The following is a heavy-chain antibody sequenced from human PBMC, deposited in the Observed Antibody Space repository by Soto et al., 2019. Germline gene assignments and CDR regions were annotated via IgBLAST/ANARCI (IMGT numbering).Heavy chain of an antibody. D-gene: IGHD6-19*01. V-gene: IGHV2-5*02. CDR2: IYWDDDK. Sequence: QITLKESGPTLVKPTQTLTLTCTFSGFSLSTTRVGVGWIRQPPGKALEWLALIYWDDDKRYSPFLKSRLTITKDTSKTQMVLTMTNIDPMDTATYCCAHTLEAGLGYYFDYWGQGTLVTVSS. CDR1: GFSLSTTRVG. J-gene: IGHJ4*02. CDR3: AHTLEAGLGYYFDY.